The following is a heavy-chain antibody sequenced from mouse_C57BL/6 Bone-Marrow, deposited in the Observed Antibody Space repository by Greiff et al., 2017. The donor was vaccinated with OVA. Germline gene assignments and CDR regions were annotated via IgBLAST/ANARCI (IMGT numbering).Heavy chain of an antibody. CDR2: ISYSGST. V-gene: IGHV3-8*01. CDR1: GYSITSDY. CDR3: ARRGYGSNSGGGYFDY. D-gene: IGHD1-1*01. J-gene: IGHJ2*01. Sequence: EVQLVESGPGLAKPSQTLSLTCSVTGYSITSDYWNWIRKFPGNKLEYMGYISYSGSTYYNPSLKSRISITRDTSKNQYYLQLNSVTTEDTATYYCARRGYGSNSGGGYFDYWGQGTTLTVSS.